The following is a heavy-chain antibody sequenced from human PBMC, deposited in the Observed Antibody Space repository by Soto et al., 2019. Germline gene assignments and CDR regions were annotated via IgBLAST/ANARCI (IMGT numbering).Heavy chain of an antibody. CDR1: GGSISSKY. CDR2: ISPSGNT. V-gene: IGHV4-4*08. D-gene: IGHD1-1*01. CDR3: ASRVRIDAFEI. Sequence: QVQLQESGPGLVRPSETLSLICTVSGGSISSKYWSWIRQPPGKGLERIGYISPSGNTNYKPSLKSRVTISVDTSKNQFSLNLSSVSAAETAVYYCASRVRIDAFEIWGQGTMVTVSS. J-gene: IGHJ3*02.